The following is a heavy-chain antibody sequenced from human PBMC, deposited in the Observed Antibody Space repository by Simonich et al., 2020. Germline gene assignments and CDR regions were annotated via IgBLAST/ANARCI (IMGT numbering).Heavy chain of an antibody. CDR2: INHSGST. D-gene: IGHD1-1*01. CDR3: ARGKGWKNAFDI. J-gene: IGHJ3*02. V-gene: IGHV4-34*01. CDR1: GGSLSGYY. Sequence: QVQLQQWGAGLLKPSETLSLTCAVYGGSLSGYYWSWIRQPPGKGLGWIGEINHSGSTNYNPPLKSRVTISVATSKNQFSLKLSSVTAADTAVYYCARGKGWKNAFDIWGQGTMVTVSS.